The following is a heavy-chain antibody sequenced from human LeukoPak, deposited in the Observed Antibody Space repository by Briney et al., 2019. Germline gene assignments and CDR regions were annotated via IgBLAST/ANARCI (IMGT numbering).Heavy chain of an antibody. CDR3: AKEENQQFFDY. CDR1: GFTFSSYA. D-gene: IGHD6-13*01. V-gene: IGHV3-9*01. J-gene: IGHJ4*02. CDR2: ISWNSGSI. Sequence: PGGSLRLSCAASGFTFSSYAMSWVRQAPGKGLEWVSGISWNSGSIGYADSVKGRFTISRDNAKNSLYLQMNSLRAEDTALYYCAKEENQQFFDYWGQGTLVTVSS.